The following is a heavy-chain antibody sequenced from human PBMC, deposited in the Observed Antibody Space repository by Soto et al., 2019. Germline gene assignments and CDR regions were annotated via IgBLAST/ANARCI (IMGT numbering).Heavy chain of an antibody. CDR1: GYTFTTYY. CDR3: ARGRPYNGYGDDAFDI. J-gene: IGHJ3*02. V-gene: IGHV1-46*03. Sequence: ASVKVSCKASGYTFTTYYIHWVRQAPGQGFEWMGIIDPSGGSTSYAQKFQGRVTMTRDTSTSTVYMELSRLRSEDTAVYYCARGRPYNGYGDDAFDIWGQEKMVTVSS. D-gene: IGHD1-1*01. CDR2: IDPSGGST.